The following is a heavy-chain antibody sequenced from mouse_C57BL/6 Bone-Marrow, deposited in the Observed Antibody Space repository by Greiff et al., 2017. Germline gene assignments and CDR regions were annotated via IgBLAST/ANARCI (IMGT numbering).Heavy chain of an antibody. CDR1: GYTFTSYG. J-gene: IGHJ1*03. Sequence: VQLQQSGAELARPGASVKLSCKASGYTFTSYGISWVKQRTGQGLEWIGEIYPRGGNTYYNEKFKGKATLTADKSSSTAYMELRSLTSEDSAVYFCARGPTTVDWYFDVWGTGTTVTVSS. CDR3: ARGPTTVDWYFDV. D-gene: IGHD1-1*01. CDR2: IYPRGGNT. V-gene: IGHV1-81*01.